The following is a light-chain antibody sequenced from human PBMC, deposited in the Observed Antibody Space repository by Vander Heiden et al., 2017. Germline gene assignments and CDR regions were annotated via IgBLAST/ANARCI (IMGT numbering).Light chain of an antibody. J-gene: IGLJ3*02. CDR2: ANN. V-gene: IGLV1-40*01. CDR1: SSNIGADYH. Sequence: QSVLTQPPSVSGAPGQRVTISCTGSSSNIGADYHVHWYQQLPGTAPRLLIYANNYRPSGVPDRFSGSKSGTSASLAITGLQAEDEVDYYCQSYDRSLSGSVFGGGTKLTVL. CDR3: QSYDRSLSGSV.